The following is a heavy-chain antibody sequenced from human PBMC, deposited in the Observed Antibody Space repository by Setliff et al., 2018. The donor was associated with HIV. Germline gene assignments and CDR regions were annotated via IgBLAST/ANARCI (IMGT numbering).Heavy chain of an antibody. D-gene: IGHD3-22*01. Sequence: PGGSLRLSCAASGFTFNNYWMDWVRQAPGKGLEWVARIRGEADGGETEYAAPVKGRFTVSRDDSKNTLYLQMNSLKTDDTAVYYCAKDRFSDSSAPGDAFDVWGVGTLVTVSS. V-gene: IGHV3-15*01. J-gene: IGHJ3*01. CDR3: AKDRFSDSSAPGDAFDV. CDR2: IRGEADGGET. CDR1: GFTFNNYW.